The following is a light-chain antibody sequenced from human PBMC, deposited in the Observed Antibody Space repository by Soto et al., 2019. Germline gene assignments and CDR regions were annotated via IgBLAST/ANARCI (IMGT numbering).Light chain of an antibody. J-gene: IGLJ2*01. CDR1: SSDVGSYNL. CDR3: CSDAGSSAL. V-gene: IGLV2-23*01. Sequence: QSVLTQPASVSGSPGQSITISCTGTSSDVGSYNLVSWYQQHPGKAPKLMIYEGSKRPSGVSNRFSGSKSGNTASLTISGLQAEDEDDYYCCSDAGSSALFGGGTKLTVL. CDR2: EGS.